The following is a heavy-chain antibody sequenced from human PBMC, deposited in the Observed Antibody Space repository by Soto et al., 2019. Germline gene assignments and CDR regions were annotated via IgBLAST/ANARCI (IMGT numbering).Heavy chain of an antibody. Sequence: ASVKVSCKASGYTFTSYYMHWVRQAPGQGLEWMGIINPSGGSTSYAQKFQGRVTMTRDNAKNSLYLHMNSLRAEDTALYYCARSFSGYFDFWGQGTLVTVSS. CDR2: INPSGGST. CDR1: GYTFTSYY. D-gene: IGHD3-22*01. V-gene: IGHV1-46*01. CDR3: ARSFSGYFDF. J-gene: IGHJ4*02.